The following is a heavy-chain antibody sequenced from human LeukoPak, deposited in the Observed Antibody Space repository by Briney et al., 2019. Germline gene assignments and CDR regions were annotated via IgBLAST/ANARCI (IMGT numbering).Heavy chain of an antibody. CDR2: ISAYNGNT. Sequence: ASVKVSCKASGGTFSSYAISWVRQAPGQGLEWMGRISAYNGNTNYAQKLQGRVTMTTDTSTSTAYMELRSLRSDDTAVYYCARDTSYDFWSGYRGKYFDYWGQGTLVTVSS. D-gene: IGHD3-3*01. V-gene: IGHV1-18*01. CDR3: ARDTSYDFWSGYRGKYFDY. CDR1: GGTFSSYA. J-gene: IGHJ4*02.